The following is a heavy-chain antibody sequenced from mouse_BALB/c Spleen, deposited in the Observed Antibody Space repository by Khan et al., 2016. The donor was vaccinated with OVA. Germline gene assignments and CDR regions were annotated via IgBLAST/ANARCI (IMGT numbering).Heavy chain of an antibody. CDR3: AREAYSYDEYYFDY. D-gene: IGHD2-12*01. CDR1: GFTFSSYA. V-gene: IGHV5-6-5*01. J-gene: IGHJ2*01. Sequence: EVQLVESGGGSVKPGGSLKLSCTVSGFTFSSYAMSWVRQTPEKRLEWVASISSGGSTYYPDSGKGGFTSSRDIAWNMLYLQRSSLRSEDMAMYYCAREAYSYDEYYFDYWGQGTTLTVSS. CDR2: ISSGGST.